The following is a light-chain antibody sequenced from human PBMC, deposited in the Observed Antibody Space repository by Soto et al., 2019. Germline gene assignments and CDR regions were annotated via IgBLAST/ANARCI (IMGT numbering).Light chain of an antibody. CDR3: SSYTSSDTYV. CDR2: SVS. V-gene: IGLV2-14*03. CDR1: SSDVGGYNY. Sequence: QSALTKPASVSGSPGQSITISCTGTSSDVGGYNYVSWYQHHPGKAPKLMISSVSSRPSGVSNRFSGSKSGNTASLTISGLQPEDEADYYCSSYTSSDTYVFGTGTKLTVL. J-gene: IGLJ1*01.